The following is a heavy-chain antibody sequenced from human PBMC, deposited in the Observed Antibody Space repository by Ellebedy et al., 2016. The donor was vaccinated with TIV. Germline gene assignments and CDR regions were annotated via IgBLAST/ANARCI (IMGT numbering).Heavy chain of an antibody. CDR2: IYPGDSDT. CDR1: GYSFTSYW. Sequence: GESLKISXKGSGYSFTSYWIGWVRQTPGKGLEWMGIIYPGDSDTRYSPSFQGQVTISADKSFSTAYLQWSSLKASDTAMYYCARQEYSYGYVAYWGQGTLVTVSS. D-gene: IGHD5-18*01. J-gene: IGHJ4*02. V-gene: IGHV5-51*01. CDR3: ARQEYSYGYVAY.